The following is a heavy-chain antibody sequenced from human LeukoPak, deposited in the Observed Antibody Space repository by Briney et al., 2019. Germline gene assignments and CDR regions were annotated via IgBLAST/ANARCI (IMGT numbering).Heavy chain of an antibody. CDR2: SSGSDTTT. Sequence: GGSLRLSCAATGFAFSAYEMNWLRQAPGKGLEWVAYSSGSDTTTYYADSVKGRFVISRDNARSSLYLQMNSLRAEDTALYYCTTLGYHLDSWGQGTLVTVSS. D-gene: IGHD3-22*01. V-gene: IGHV3-48*03. CDR1: GFAFSAYE. CDR3: TTLGYHLDS. J-gene: IGHJ4*02.